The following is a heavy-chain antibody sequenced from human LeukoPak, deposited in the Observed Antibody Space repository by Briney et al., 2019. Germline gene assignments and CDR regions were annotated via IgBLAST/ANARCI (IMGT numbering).Heavy chain of an antibody. V-gene: IGHV4-39*07. Sequence: SETLSLTCTVFGDSISDSKYFWGWIRQPPGKGLEWIGNFYSGGSTYYNPSLKSRVAISEDTSGKQFSLRLGSVTAADTAVYFCARVGSGLNLYYFDYWGQGILVPVSS. J-gene: IGHJ4*02. CDR2: FYSGGST. D-gene: IGHD3-3*01. CDR3: ARVGSGLNLYYFDY. CDR1: GDSISDSKYF.